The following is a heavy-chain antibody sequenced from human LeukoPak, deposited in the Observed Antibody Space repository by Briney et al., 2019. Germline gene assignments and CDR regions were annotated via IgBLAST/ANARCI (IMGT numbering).Heavy chain of an antibody. CDR2: IKEDGSEK. CDR1: RFTFSNYW. V-gene: IGHV3-7*04. CDR3: GRQYCSGGSCYSAFDV. Sequence: PGGSLIISCAASRFTFSNYWMIWVRQAPGKGLEWVANIKEDGSEKYYVGSVKGRFTISRDNAKNSLYLQMNSLRDEDTAVYYCGRQYCSGGSCYSAFDVWGQGTMVTVSS. J-gene: IGHJ3*01. D-gene: IGHD2-15*01.